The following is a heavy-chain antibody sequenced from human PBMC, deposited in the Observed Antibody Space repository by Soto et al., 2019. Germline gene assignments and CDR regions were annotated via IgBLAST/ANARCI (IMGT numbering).Heavy chain of an antibody. D-gene: IGHD1-26*01. CDR2: IYYSGST. CDR1: GGSISSCDYY. Sequence: PSETLSLTCTVSGGSISSCDYYWSWIRQPPGKGLEWIGYIYYSGSTYYNPSLKSRVTISVDTSKNQFSLKLSSVTAADTAVYYCAREGVSGSYYDYWGQGTLVTVSS. J-gene: IGHJ4*02. V-gene: IGHV4-30-4*01. CDR3: AREGVSGSYYDY.